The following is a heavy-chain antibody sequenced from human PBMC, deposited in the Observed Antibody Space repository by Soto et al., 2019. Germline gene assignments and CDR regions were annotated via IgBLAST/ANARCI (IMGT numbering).Heavy chain of an antibody. J-gene: IGHJ6*04. V-gene: IGHV4-59*01. CDR3: ARVVSSGWYPSYYYYGMDV. CDR2: IYYSGST. Sequence: SETLSLTCTVSGGSISSYYWSWIRQPPGKGLEWIGYIYYSGSTNYNPSLKSRVTISVDTSKNQFSLKLSSVTAADTAVYYCARVVSSGWYPSYYYYGMDVWGKGTTVTVPS. CDR1: GGSISSYY. D-gene: IGHD6-19*01.